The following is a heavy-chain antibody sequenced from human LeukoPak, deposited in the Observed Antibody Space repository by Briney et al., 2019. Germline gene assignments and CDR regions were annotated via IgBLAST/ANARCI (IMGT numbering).Heavy chain of an antibody. D-gene: IGHD5-18*01. V-gene: IGHV3-23*01. CDR2: ISGTTSGT. J-gene: IGHJ4*02. Sequence: GGSLRLSCAASGFTFSTCAMSWVRQAPGKGLEWVSGISGTTSGTYYADSVKGRFTISRDNSKNTLYLQMNSLRAEDTAVYYCAKCSSGYLSGDYWGQGTLVTVSS. CDR1: GFTFSTCA. CDR3: AKCSSGYLSGDY.